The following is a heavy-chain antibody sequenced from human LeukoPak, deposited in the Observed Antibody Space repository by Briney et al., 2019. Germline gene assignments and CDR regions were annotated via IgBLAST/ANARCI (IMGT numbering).Heavy chain of an antibody. J-gene: IGHJ4*02. CDR3: ARPRGTSTGNFEY. D-gene: IGHD2-2*01. CDR2: IYPGDSNT. Sequence: GESLKISCKGSGYSFPNYWIGWVRQMPGKGLEWMGIIYPGDSNTRYSPSFQGQVTISADKSISTAYLQWSSLKASDTAMYYCARPRGTSTGNFEYWGQGTLVTVSS. V-gene: IGHV5-51*01. CDR1: GYSFPNYW.